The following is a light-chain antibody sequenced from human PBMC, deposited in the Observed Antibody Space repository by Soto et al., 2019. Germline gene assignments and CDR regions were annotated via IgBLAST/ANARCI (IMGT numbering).Light chain of an antibody. J-gene: IGLJ1*01. CDR3: SSKSPDF. Sequence: QSALTQPASVSGSPGQSITISCTGTSSGIRDYNYVSWYQHLPGNAPKLIMYEVSNRPSGISNRFSGSKSGNTASLTISGLQAEDEADYYCSSKSPDFFGTGNKVIVL. CDR1: SSGIRDYNY. V-gene: IGLV2-14*01. CDR2: EVS.